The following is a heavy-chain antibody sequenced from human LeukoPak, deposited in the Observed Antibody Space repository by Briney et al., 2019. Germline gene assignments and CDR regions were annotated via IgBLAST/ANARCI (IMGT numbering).Heavy chain of an antibody. Sequence: GASVKVSCKASGGTFSSYAISWVRQAPGQGLEWMGRIIPILGIANYAQKFQGRVTITADKSTSTAYMELSSLRSEDTAVYYCARDRVTSQYYYYYMDVWGKGTTVTVSS. V-gene: IGHV1-69*04. CDR1: GGTFSSYA. D-gene: IGHD4-17*01. CDR2: IIPILGIA. J-gene: IGHJ6*03. CDR3: ARDRVTSQYYYYYMDV.